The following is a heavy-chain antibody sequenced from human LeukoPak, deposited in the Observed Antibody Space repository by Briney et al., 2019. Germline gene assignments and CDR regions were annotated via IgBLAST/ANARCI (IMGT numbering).Heavy chain of an antibody. CDR2: IKQDGSEK. CDR1: GFTFSSYW. J-gene: IGHJ4*02. CDR3: AKGPPAPYYYDSSGYYGDDYFDY. D-gene: IGHD3-22*01. Sequence: GGSLRLSCAASGFTFSSYWMSWVRQAPGKGLEGVANIKQDGSEKYYVDSVKGRFTISRDNSKNTLYLQMNSLRAEDTAVYYCAKGPPAPYYYDSSGYYGDDYFDYWGQGTLVTVSS. V-gene: IGHV3-7*03.